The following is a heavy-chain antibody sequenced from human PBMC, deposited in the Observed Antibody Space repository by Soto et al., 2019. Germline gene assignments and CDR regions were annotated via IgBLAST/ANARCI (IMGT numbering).Heavy chain of an antibody. CDR1: GGSMRNYF. CDR3: AAGEASSRNLAPYYLDF. CDR2: IHYSGTT. D-gene: IGHD6-13*01. V-gene: IGHV4-59*01. J-gene: IGHJ4*02. Sequence: SETLSLTCTVSGGSMRNYFWTWIRQPPGKGLEWIGYIHYSGTTSFFPSYNPSLRSRVTISEDKSKNQFSLKLLFVTTADTAVYFCAAGEASSRNLAPYYLDFWGQGTLVTVSS.